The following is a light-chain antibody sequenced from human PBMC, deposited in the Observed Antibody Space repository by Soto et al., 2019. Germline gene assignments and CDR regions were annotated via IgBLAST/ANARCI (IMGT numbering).Light chain of an antibody. Sequence: DIQMTQSPSSLSASVRDRVTITCRASQSISNYLNWYQQKPGKAPQLLIFAASSLQSGVPSRFSGSGSGTDFTLTISSLRPEDFATYYCQQSYSMPLTFGGGTVVEIK. CDR1: QSISNY. CDR2: AAS. V-gene: IGKV1-39*01. J-gene: IGKJ4*01. CDR3: QQSYSMPLT.